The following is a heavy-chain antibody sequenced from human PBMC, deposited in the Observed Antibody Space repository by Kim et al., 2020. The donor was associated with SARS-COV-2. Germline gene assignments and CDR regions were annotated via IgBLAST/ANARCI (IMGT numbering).Heavy chain of an antibody. CDR1: GFTFDDYA. V-gene: IGHV3-9*01. CDR3: AKDSNYDILTNFDN. J-gene: IGHJ4*02. D-gene: IGHD3-9*01. CDR2: ISWNSGSI. Sequence: GGSLRLSCAASGFTFDDYAMHWVRQGPGKGLEWVSGISWNSGSIGYADSVKGRFTISRDNAKNSLYLQMNSLRAEDTALYYCAKDSNYDILTNFDNWGQG.